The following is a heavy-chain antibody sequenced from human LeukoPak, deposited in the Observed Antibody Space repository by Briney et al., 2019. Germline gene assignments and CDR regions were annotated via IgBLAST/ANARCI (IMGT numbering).Heavy chain of an antibody. V-gene: IGHV3-9*01. D-gene: IGHD3-16*01. Sequence: GRSLRLSCAASGFTFDDYAMHWVRQAPGKGLEWVSGISWNSGSIGYADSVKGRFTISRDNAKNSLYLQMNSLRAEDTALYYCARGARYPLGPRGTDYYYYYYMDVWGKGTTVTVSS. CDR3: ARGARYPLGPRGTDYYYYYYMDV. J-gene: IGHJ6*03. CDR1: GFTFDDYA. CDR2: ISWNSGSI.